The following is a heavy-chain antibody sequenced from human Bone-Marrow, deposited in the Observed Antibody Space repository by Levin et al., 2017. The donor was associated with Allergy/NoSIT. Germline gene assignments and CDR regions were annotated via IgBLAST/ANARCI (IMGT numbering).Heavy chain of an antibody. J-gene: IGHJ6*03. CDR3: ARGGGYGDYDNYYYYIDV. D-gene: IGHD4-17*01. CDR2: MYHSGAT. V-gene: IGHV4-4*02. Sequence: SETLSLTCAVSGVSITSRDWWSWVPQPPGKGLEWIAEMYHSGATNYNPSLKSRVTISVDKSKNQFSLKLSSVTAADTAVYYCARGGGYGDYDNYYYYIDVWGKGTTVTVSS. CDR1: GVSITSRDW.